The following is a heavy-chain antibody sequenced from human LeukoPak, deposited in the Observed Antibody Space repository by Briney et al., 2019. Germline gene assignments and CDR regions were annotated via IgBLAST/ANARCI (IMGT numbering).Heavy chain of an antibody. CDR3: ARETYCSGGSCYLLIDY. Sequence: SQTLSLTCTVSGGSISSGRYYWSWIRQPAGTGLEWIGRIYTSGCTNYNPSFKSRVTISVDTSKNQFSLKLSSVTAADTAVYFCARETYCSGGSCYLLIDYWGQGTLVTVSS. CDR2: IYTSGCT. J-gene: IGHJ4*02. V-gene: IGHV4-61*02. CDR1: GGSISSGRYY. D-gene: IGHD2-15*01.